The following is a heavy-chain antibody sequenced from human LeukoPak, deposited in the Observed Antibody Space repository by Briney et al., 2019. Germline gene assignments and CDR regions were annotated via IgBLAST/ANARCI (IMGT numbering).Heavy chain of an antibody. CDR1: GFTFSNYG. CDR2: IWNDGSNK. CDR3: ARIRSPNEDAFDI. Sequence: PGRSLRLSCVVSGFTFSNYGMHWVRQAPGKGLEWVAVIWNDGSNKYYADSVKGRFTISRDSAKNSLSLQMNSLRVADTAIYYCARIRSPNEDAFDIWGQGTMVTVSS. V-gene: IGHV3-33*01. J-gene: IGHJ3*02.